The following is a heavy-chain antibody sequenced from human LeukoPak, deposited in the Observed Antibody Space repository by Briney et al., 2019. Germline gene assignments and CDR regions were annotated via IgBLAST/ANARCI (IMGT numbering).Heavy chain of an antibody. J-gene: IGHJ6*03. V-gene: IGHV3-73*01. D-gene: IGHD1-26*01. CDR1: GFTFSGSA. CDR3: ARDPYSGNYGNYYYYYMDV. CDR2: IRSKANSYAT. Sequence: GGSLRLSCAASGFTFSGSAMHWVRQASGKGLEWVGRIRSKANSYATAYAASVKGRFTISRDDSKNTAYLQMNSLGPEDTAVYYCARDPYSGNYGNYYYYYMDVWGKGTTVTISS.